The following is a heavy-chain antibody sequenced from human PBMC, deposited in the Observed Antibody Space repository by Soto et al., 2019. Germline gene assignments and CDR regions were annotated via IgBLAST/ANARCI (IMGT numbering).Heavy chain of an antibody. Sequence: QVQLVQSGAEVKKPGASVKVSCKASGYTFTSYGISWVRQAPGQGLEWMGWISAYNGNTNYAQKLQGRVTMTTDTSTSTAYMELRSLRSDDTAVYYCAGDGRVDTDLGGYYYYDMDVWGQGTTVIVSS. V-gene: IGHV1-18*04. J-gene: IGHJ6*02. CDR3: AGDGRVDTDLGGYYYYDMDV. CDR2: ISAYNGNT. D-gene: IGHD5-18*01. CDR1: GYTFTSYG.